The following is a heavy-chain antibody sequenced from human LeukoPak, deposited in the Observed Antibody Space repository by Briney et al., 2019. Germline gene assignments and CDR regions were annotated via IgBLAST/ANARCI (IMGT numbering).Heavy chain of an antibody. CDR1: GFTFSSYS. J-gene: IGHJ2*01. CDR3: ARTPSNGYILRWYFDL. Sequence: GGSLRLSCAASGFTFSSYSMNWVRQAPGKGLEWVSYISSSSSTIYYADSVKGRFTISRDNAKNSLYLQMNSLRAEDTAVYYCARTPSNGYILRWYFDLWGRGTLVTVSS. V-gene: IGHV3-48*01. CDR2: ISSSSSTI. D-gene: IGHD5-24*01.